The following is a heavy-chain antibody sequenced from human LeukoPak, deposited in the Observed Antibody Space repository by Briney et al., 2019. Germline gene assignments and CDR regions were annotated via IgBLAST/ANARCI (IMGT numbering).Heavy chain of an antibody. CDR2: ISSSGSTR. Sequence: GGSLRLSCEASGFTFGSHSMNWVRQSPGKGLEWVSYISSSGSTRYHADSVKGRFTISRDNAKNSLYLQMNSLRAEDTAVYYCARIFSGGPTGHSFDIWGQGTMVTVSS. D-gene: IGHD2-15*01. CDR1: GFTFGSHS. J-gene: IGHJ3*02. V-gene: IGHV3-48*04. CDR3: ARIFSGGPTGHSFDI.